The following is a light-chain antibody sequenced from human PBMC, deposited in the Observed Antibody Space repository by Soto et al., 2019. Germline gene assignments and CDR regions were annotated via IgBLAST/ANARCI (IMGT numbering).Light chain of an antibody. V-gene: IGKV3-20*01. CDR1: QSVSDSQ. Sequence: IVLTQSPDTLSLSPGERATLSCRASQSVSDSQLAWYQQKPGQAPRLLIYGASRRATGIPDRFSGSGSGTDFTLTISRLEAEDFAVYYCQQYGRSLWTFGQGTKVDIK. CDR3: QQYGRSLWT. J-gene: IGKJ1*01. CDR2: GAS.